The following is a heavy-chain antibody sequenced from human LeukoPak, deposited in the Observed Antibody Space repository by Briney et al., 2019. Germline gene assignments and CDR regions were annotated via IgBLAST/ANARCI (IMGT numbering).Heavy chain of an antibody. J-gene: IGHJ6*03. Sequence: GGSLRLSCAASGFTFSSYGMSWVRQAPGKGLEWVSAISGSGGSTYYADSVKGRFTISRDNSKNTLYLQMNSLRAEDTAVYYCAKGQYSSSWLPGFYYYYYYMDVWGKGTTVTISS. V-gene: IGHV3-23*01. CDR1: GFTFSSYG. CDR2: ISGSGGST. D-gene: IGHD6-13*01. CDR3: AKGQYSSSWLPGFYYYYYYMDV.